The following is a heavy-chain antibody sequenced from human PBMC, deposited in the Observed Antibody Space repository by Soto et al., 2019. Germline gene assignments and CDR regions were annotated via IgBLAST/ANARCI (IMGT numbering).Heavy chain of an antibody. CDR3: ARGHLPGGNTFYYDY. D-gene: IGHD2-15*01. J-gene: IGHJ4*02. V-gene: IGHV4-34*01. CDR1: GGSFSGNY. Sequence: QVQLQQWGAGLLKPSETLTLTCTVYGGSFSGNYWSWIRQPPGMGLEWIGEISHSGSGTNYNPSLKSRVTISVDTSKNQISLKLSSVTAADTAMYYGARGHLPGGNTFYYDYWGQGTLVSVSS. CDR2: ISHSGSGT.